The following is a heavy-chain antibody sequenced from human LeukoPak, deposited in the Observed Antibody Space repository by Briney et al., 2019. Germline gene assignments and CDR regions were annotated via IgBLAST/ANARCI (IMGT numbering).Heavy chain of an antibody. V-gene: IGHV3-11*01. CDR2: ICDSGCTI. CDR1: GFTFSDYY. CDR3: ARDRLGDYDHSGYYDK. D-gene: IGHD3-22*01. Sequence: PGGSLRLSCAASGFTFSDYYMSWIRQAPGKGLEWGSYICDSGCTIYYADSVKGRFPISRDTDKNSVYLQMNNLRAEDTAVYYCARDRLGDYDHSGYYDKWGQGTLVTVSS. J-gene: IGHJ4*02.